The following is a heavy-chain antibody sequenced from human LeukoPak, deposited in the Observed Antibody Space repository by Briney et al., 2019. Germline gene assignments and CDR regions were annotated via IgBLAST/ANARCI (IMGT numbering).Heavy chain of an antibody. D-gene: IGHD2-2*01. J-gene: IGHJ3*02. CDR2: INPNSGGT. Sequence: EASVKVSCKASGYTFTGYYMHWVRQAPGQGLEWMGWINPNSGGTNYAQKFQGRVTMTRDTSISTAYMELSSLRSDDTAVYYCASKGAGYCFSTSCQGAFDIWGQGTMVTVSS. CDR3: ASKGAGYCFSTSCQGAFDI. CDR1: GYTFTGYY. V-gene: IGHV1-2*02.